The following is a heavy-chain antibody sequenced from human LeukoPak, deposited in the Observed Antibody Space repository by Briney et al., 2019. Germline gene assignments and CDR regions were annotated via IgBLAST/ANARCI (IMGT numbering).Heavy chain of an antibody. D-gene: IGHD6-19*01. J-gene: IGHJ4*02. V-gene: IGHV3-23*01. Sequence: GGSLRLSCEASGFTFGSYAMYWVRQAPGKGLEWVAGIFGSGGSAHYADSAKGRFTISRDNSKNTVYLQINSLRAEDTAVYYCGKTSTGYSSGQKPAWPVDYWGQGTLVTVSS. CDR3: GKTSTGYSSGQKPAWPVDY. CDR1: GFTFGSYA. CDR2: IFGSGGSA.